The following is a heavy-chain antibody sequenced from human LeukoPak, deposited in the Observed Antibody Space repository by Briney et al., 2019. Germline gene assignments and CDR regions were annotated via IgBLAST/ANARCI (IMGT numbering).Heavy chain of an antibody. CDR1: GFTFSSYA. D-gene: IGHD3-3*01. V-gene: IGHV3-30-3*01. Sequence: GGSLRLSCAASGFTFSSYAMHWVRQAPGKGLEWVAVISYDGSNKYYADSVKGRFTISRDNSKNTLYLQMNSLRAEDTALYYCASSDNSFGYNHYGMDVWGQGTTVTVSS. CDR2: ISYDGSNK. CDR3: ASSDNSFGYNHYGMDV. J-gene: IGHJ6*02.